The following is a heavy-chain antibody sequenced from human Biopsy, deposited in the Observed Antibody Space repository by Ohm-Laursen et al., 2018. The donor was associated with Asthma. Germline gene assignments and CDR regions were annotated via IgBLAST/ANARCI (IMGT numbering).Heavy chain of an antibody. J-gene: IGHJ4*02. CDR2: IYYSGST. CDR1: YGSITSGGYY. CDR3: ARAQDYYDSRGYYRSFDY. V-gene: IGHV4-31*03. Sequence: TLSPTCTVSYGSITSGGYYWTWIRQPPGKGLEWIGFIYYSGSTYYNPSLKSRVSISIDTSKNQFSLKLSSVTAADTAVYYCARAQDYYDSRGYYRSFDYWGQGTLVTVSS. D-gene: IGHD3-22*01.